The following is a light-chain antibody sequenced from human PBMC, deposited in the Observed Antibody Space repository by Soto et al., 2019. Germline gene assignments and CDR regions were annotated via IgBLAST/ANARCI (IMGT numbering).Light chain of an antibody. CDR2: DAS. J-gene: IGKJ5*01. CDR1: QSVSSY. Sequence: EIVLTQSPATLSLSPGERATLSCRASQSVSSYLAWYQQKPGQAPRLLIYDASNRATGIPARFSGSGSGTDFTLTISSLEPEEFAVYYCQQRSNWPPVFGQGTRLEIK. V-gene: IGKV3-11*01. CDR3: QQRSNWPPV.